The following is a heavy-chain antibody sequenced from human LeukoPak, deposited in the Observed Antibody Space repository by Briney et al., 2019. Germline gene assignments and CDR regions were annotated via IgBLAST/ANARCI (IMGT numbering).Heavy chain of an antibody. CDR1: GFTFSSYS. CDR3: AREPDYGDYVRYFDY. V-gene: IGHV3-21*01. J-gene: IGHJ4*02. D-gene: IGHD4-17*01. CDR2: ISSSSSYI. Sequence: GGSLRLSCAASGFTFSSYSMNWVRQAPGKGLEWVSSISSSSSYIYYADSVKGRFTISRDNAKNSLYLQMNSQRAEDTAVYYCAREPDYGDYVRYFDYWGQGTLVTVSS.